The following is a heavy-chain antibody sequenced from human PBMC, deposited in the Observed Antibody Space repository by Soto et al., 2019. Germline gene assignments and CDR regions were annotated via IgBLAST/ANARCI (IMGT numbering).Heavy chain of an antibody. Sequence: ASVKVSCKGVGYTFTRHGISWVRQAPGQGLEWMGWISPYTGDTKYARSLQGRVAMTTDTPTSTAYMELRGLRSDDTAIYYCAADSSGSTAGYHYYYGRDVWGQGTTVTVSS. CDR2: ISPYTGDT. CDR3: AADSSGSTAGYHYYYGRDV. J-gene: IGHJ6*02. V-gene: IGHV1-18*01. CDR1: GYTFTRHG. D-gene: IGHD3-22*01.